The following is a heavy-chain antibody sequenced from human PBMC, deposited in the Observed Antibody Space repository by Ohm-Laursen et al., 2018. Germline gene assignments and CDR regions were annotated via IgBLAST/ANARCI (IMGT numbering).Heavy chain of an antibody. Sequence: SDTLSLTCAVSGYSISSGYYWGWIRQPPGKGLEWIGSIYHPGSTYYNPSLKSRVSISVDTSKNQFSLKLNSVTAADTAVYYCARDSGPPKYYYYGLDVWGQGTTVTVSS. J-gene: IGHJ6*02. CDR1: GYSISSGYY. CDR2: IYHPGST. D-gene: IGHD1-14*01. V-gene: IGHV4-38-2*02. CDR3: ARDSGPPKYYYYGLDV.